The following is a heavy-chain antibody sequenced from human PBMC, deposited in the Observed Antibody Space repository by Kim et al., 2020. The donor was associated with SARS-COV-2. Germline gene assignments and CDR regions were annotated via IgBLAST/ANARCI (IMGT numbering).Heavy chain of an antibody. D-gene: IGHD3-16*01. J-gene: IGHJ5*01. Sequence: SETLSLTCTVSGASVNSGAYYWSWIRQPPGMPLEWIEFIYYRGVTNYNPSLKSRVTISVDTSKNQFSLRLTSVTAADTGVYYCAIGSGWFDSWGQGTLVTVSS. CDR1: GASVNSGAYY. V-gene: IGHV4-61*08. CDR3: AIGSGWFDS. CDR2: IYYRGVT.